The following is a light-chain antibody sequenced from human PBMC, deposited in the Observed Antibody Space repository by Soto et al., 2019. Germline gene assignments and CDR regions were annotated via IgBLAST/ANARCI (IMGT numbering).Light chain of an antibody. CDR1: SSDVGGYDY. CDR3: SSYTGGNPSYV. V-gene: IGLV2-8*01. J-gene: IGLJ1*01. CDR2: EVT. Sequence: QSVLTQPPSASGSPGQSVTISCTGTSSDVGGYDYVSWYQQHPGKAPKLMIYEVTIRPSGVSDRFSGSKPGNTASLTVSGLQAEDEADYYCSSYTGGNPSYVFGTGTQLTVL.